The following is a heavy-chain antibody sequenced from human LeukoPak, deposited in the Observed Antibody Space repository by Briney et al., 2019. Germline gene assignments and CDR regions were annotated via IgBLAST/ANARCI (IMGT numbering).Heavy chain of an antibody. V-gene: IGHV4-59*01. CDR3: ARVTAARRNWFDP. D-gene: IGHD6-13*01. J-gene: IGHJ5*02. Sequence: SETLSLTCTVSGGSISSYYWSWIRQPPGKGLEWIGYIYYSGSTNYNPSLKSRVTISVDTSKNQFSLKLSSVTAADTAVYYCARVTAARRNWFDPWGQGTLVTVSS. CDR2: IYYSGST. CDR1: GGSISSYY.